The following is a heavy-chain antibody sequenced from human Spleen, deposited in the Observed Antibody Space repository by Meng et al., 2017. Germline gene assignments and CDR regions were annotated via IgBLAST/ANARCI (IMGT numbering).Heavy chain of an antibody. D-gene: IGHD6-13*01. Sequence: QVQRVRSGGGVKKPGASVKVSCKASGYTFPDYWLHWVRRAPGQGLEWMGRINPKSGDTHYAQRFQGRVTMTGDTSISTAYMELSGLRSDDTAMYYCARDEDISAAGKLFGDYWGQGTLVTVSS. CDR1: GYTFPDYW. CDR2: INPKSGDT. J-gene: IGHJ4*02. V-gene: IGHV1-2*06. CDR3: ARDEDISAAGKLFGDY.